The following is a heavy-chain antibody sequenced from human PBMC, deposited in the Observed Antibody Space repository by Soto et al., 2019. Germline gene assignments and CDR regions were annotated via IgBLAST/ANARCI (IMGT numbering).Heavy chain of an antibody. Sequence: SEPLSLPCTVSGGSVTSDEDYWTWIRQSPGKGLEWIGYISNSGSTGYNPSLKTRLSMSVDRSKNQFTLRLTSVTAADTAVYFCATESGSTYGYFDHWGQGTQVTVSS. V-gene: IGHV4-30-4*01. CDR3: ATESGSTYGYFDH. J-gene: IGHJ4*02. CDR2: ISNSGST. D-gene: IGHD5-18*01. CDR1: GGSVTSDEDY.